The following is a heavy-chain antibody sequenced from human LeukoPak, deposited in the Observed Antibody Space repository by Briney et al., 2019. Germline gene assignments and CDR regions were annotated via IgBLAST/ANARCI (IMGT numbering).Heavy chain of an antibody. Sequence: PGGSLRLSCAASGFTFSNAWMSWVRQAPGKGLEWVSYISSSSSTIYYADSVKGRFTISRDNAKNSLYLQMNSLRAEDTAVYYCARSPEGYYYYYMDVWGKGTTVTVSS. CDR2: ISSSSSTI. J-gene: IGHJ6*03. V-gene: IGHV3-48*01. CDR3: ARSPEGYYYYYMDV. CDR1: GFTFSNAW. D-gene: IGHD1-14*01.